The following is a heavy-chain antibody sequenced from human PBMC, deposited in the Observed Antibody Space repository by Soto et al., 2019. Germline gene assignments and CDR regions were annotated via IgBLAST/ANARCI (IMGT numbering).Heavy chain of an antibody. V-gene: IGHV1-24*01. Sequence: ASVKVSCKVSGYTLTELSMHWVRQAPGKGLEWMGGFDPEDGETIYAQKFQGRVTMTEDTSTDTAYMELSSLRSEGTAVYYCATSSLRFLEWLLIGENGMDVWGQGTRVTVSS. CDR3: ATSSLRFLEWLLIGENGMDV. J-gene: IGHJ6*02. CDR2: FDPEDGET. CDR1: GYTLTELS. D-gene: IGHD3-3*01.